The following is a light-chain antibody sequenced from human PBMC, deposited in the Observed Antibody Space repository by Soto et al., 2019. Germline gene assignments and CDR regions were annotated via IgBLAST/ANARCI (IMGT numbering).Light chain of an antibody. Sequence: EIVLTQSPGTLSLSPGERATLSCRASQSVSSSYLAWYQQKPGLAPRLLIYGASSRATGIPDRFSGSGSGTDLTLTISGLEPEDFAVYYCQQYGSSPRTFGPGTKVDIK. CDR1: QSVSSSY. CDR3: QQYGSSPRT. CDR2: GAS. J-gene: IGKJ3*01. V-gene: IGKV3-20*01.